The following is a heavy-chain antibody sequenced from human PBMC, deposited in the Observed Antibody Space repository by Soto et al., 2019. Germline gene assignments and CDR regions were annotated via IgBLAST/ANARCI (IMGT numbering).Heavy chain of an antibody. V-gene: IGHV1-2*02. CDR2: INPNSGGT. Sequence: QVQLVQSGAEVKKPGASVKVSCKASGYTFTGYYMHWVRQAPGQGLEWMGWINPNSGGTNYAQKFQGGVTMTRDTSISTAYMELSRLRSDDTAVYYCARGRYIAARYYYSYYMDVWGKGTTVTVSS. CDR3: ARGRYIAARYYYSYYMDV. CDR1: GYTFTGYY. D-gene: IGHD6-6*01. J-gene: IGHJ6*03.